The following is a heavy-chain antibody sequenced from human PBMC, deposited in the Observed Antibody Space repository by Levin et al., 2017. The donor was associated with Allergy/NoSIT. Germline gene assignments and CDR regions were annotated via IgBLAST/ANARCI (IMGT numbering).Heavy chain of an antibody. CDR3: ARAEVGSEH. CDR1: GGSISSGSYY. J-gene: IGHJ4*02. V-gene: IGHV4-61*02. D-gene: IGHD3-10*01. CDR2: IYSSGSA. Sequence: LRLSYKVSGGSISSGSYYWSWIRQPAAKGLEWIGRIYSSGSANYNPSLKSRVTISVDTSKNQFSLKLSSVTAADTAVYYCARAEVGSEHLGQGTLVTVSS.